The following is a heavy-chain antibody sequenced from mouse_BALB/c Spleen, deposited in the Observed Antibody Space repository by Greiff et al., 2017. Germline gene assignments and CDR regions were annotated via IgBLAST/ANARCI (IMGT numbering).Heavy chain of an antibody. CDR3: ARDGGVRQDGYYAMDY. Sequence: VQLVESGPGLVAPSQSLSITCTVSGFSLTSYGVHWVRQPPGKGLEWLGVIWAGGSTNYNSALMSRLSISKDNSKSQVFLKMNSLQTDDTAMYYCARDGGVRQDGYYAMDYWGQGTSVTVSS. CDR2: IWAGGST. CDR1: GFSLTSYG. D-gene: IGHD2-14*01. J-gene: IGHJ4*01. V-gene: IGHV2-9*02.